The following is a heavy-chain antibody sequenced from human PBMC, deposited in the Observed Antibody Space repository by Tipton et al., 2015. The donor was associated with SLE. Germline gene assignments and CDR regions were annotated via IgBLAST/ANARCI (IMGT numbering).Heavy chain of an antibody. V-gene: IGHV4-59*08. CDR1: GGSISSFH. CDR3: ARHAGLDYYFDY. D-gene: IGHD3/OR15-3a*01. Sequence: LRLSCTVSGGSISSFHWSWIRQPPGKGLEWIGYIYYSGSTTYNPSLKSRVTISVDTSKNQFSLKLSSVTAADTALYYCARHAGLDYYFDYWGQGTLVTVSS. J-gene: IGHJ4*02. CDR2: IYYSGST.